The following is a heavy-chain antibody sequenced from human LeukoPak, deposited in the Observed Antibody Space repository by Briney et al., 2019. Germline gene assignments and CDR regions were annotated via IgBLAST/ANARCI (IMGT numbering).Heavy chain of an antibody. V-gene: IGHV3-23*01. CDR3: AKDSLGSIAAFDY. CDR1: GFTFSSYA. Sequence: GGSLRLSCAASGFTFSSYAMSWVRQAPGKGLEWVSAISGSGGSTYYADSVKGRFTISRDNSKNTLYLQMNSLRAEGTAVYYCAKDSLGSIAAFDYWGQGTLVTVSS. CDR2: ISGSGGST. J-gene: IGHJ4*02. D-gene: IGHD6-6*01.